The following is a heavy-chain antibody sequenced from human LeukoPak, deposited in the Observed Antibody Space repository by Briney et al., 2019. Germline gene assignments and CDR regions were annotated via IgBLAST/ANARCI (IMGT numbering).Heavy chain of an antibody. CDR1: GYTFTSYD. J-gene: IGHJ6*02. Sequence: ASVKVSCKASGYTFTSYDINWMRQATGQGLEWMGWMNPNSGNTGYAQKFQGRVTMTRNTSISTAYMELSSLRSEDTAVYYCARVARITIFGVVIGGTGNYYGMDVWGQGTTVTVSS. CDR2: MNPNSGNT. D-gene: IGHD3-3*01. V-gene: IGHV1-8*01. CDR3: ARVARITIFGVVIGGTGNYYGMDV.